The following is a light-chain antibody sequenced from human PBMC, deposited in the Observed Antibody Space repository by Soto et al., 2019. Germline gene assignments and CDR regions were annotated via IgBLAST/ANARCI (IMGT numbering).Light chain of an antibody. J-gene: IGLJ2*01. Sequence: QSVLSQPPSASGTPGQRVTISCSGSSSNIGSNSVNWYQLLPGTAPKLLIYTNNQRPSGVPDRFSGSKSGTSASLAISGLQSKDEADYYCAAWDASLSGVVFGGGTKLTVL. CDR1: SSNIGSNS. V-gene: IGLV1-44*01. CDR2: TNN. CDR3: AAWDASLSGVV.